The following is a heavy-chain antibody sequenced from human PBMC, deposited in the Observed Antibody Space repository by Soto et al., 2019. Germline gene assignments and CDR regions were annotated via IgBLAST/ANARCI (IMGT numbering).Heavy chain of an antibody. CDR1: GYTFTSYG. J-gene: IGHJ6*03. D-gene: IGHD2-2*01. CDR3: AREVVPAATVYYYYYMDV. Sequence: ASVKVSCQASGYTFTSYGISWVRQAPGQGLEWMGWISAYNGNTNYAQKLQGRVTMTTDTSTSTAYMELRSLRSDDTAVYYCAREVVPAATVYYYYYMDVWGKGTTVTVSS. V-gene: IGHV1-18*01. CDR2: ISAYNGNT.